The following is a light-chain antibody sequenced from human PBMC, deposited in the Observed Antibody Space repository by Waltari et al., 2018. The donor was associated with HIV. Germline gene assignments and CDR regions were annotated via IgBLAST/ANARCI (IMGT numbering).Light chain of an antibody. J-gene: IGKJ4*01. Sequence: EIVLTQSPATMSLSQGERATLPCSASQSVSSYLAWYQQKPGQAPRLHIYDASNRATGIPARFSGSGSGTDFTLTISSLEPEDFAVYFCQQRSNWPPAVTFGGGTKVEIK. V-gene: IGKV3-11*01. CDR1: QSVSSY. CDR2: DAS. CDR3: QQRSNWPPAVT.